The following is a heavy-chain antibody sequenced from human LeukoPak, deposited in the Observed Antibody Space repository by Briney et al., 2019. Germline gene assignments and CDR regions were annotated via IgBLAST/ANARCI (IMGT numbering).Heavy chain of an antibody. Sequence: SPTLSLTCAISGDSVSSNSAAWNWVRQSPPRGLEWLGSTYYRSKWYNDYAVSVKSRITINPDTSKNQFSLQLNSVTPEDTAVYYCARDVGATDYYYYGMDVWGQGTTVTVSS. CDR3: ARDVGATDYYYYGMDV. J-gene: IGHJ6*02. V-gene: IGHV6-1*01. CDR2: TYYRSKWYN. CDR1: GDSVSSNSAA. D-gene: IGHD1-26*01.